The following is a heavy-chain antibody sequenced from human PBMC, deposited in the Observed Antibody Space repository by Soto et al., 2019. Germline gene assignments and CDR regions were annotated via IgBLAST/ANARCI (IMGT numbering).Heavy chain of an antibody. Sequence: QVLLVQSGADVKKPGASVKVSCKASGYSFTSYGISWVQQAPGQGLEWMGWISGYNGNTNYAQKVQGRVTMTTETSTSTAYMELRSLRSDDTAVYYCARRTRWNDGGYYNYYMDVWGQGTTVTVSS. V-gene: IGHV1-18*01. CDR1: GYSFTSYG. CDR2: ISGYNGNT. D-gene: IGHD1-1*01. J-gene: IGHJ6*02. CDR3: ARRTRWNDGGYYNYYMDV.